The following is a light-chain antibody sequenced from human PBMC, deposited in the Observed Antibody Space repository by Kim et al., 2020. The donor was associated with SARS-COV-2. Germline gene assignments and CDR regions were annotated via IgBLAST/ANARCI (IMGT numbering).Light chain of an antibody. CDR2: GKN. V-gene: IGLV3-19*01. Sequence: SSELTQDPAVSVALGQTVRITCQGDSLRIYYASWYQQKPGQAPVLVIYGKNNRPSGIPDRFSGSSSGNTASLTITGAQAEDEAYYYCNSRDSSGNHVLFGGGTQLTVL. CDR1: SLRIYY. CDR3: NSRDSSGNHVL. J-gene: IGLJ2*01.